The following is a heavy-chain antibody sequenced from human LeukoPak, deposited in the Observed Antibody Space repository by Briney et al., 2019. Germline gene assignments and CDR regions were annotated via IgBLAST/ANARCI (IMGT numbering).Heavy chain of an antibody. V-gene: IGHV4-61*02. CDR2: IYTSGST. CDR3: ASGGAGGYGY. J-gene: IGHJ4*02. CDR1: GGSISSYS. Sequence: KPSETLSLTCSVSGGSIISGGSISSYSWTWIRQPAGKGLEWIGRIYTSGSTNYNPSLKSRVTISVDKSKNQFSLKLSSVTAADTAVYYCASGGAGGYGYWGQGTLVTVSS. D-gene: IGHD6-25*01.